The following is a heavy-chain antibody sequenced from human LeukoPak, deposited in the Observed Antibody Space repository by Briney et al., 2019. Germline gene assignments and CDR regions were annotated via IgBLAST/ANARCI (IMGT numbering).Heavy chain of an antibody. D-gene: IGHD3-22*01. CDR2: INPNSGGT. J-gene: IGHJ3*02. CDR3: ARVGYYDSSGYYYDAFDI. CDR1: GYTFTGYY. V-gene: IGHV1-2*06. Sequence: ASVKVSCKASGYTFTGYYMHWVRQAPGQGLEWMGRINPNSGGTNYAQKFQGRVTMTRDTSISTAYMELSRLRPDDTAVYYCARVGYYDSSGYYYDAFDIWGQGTMVTVSS.